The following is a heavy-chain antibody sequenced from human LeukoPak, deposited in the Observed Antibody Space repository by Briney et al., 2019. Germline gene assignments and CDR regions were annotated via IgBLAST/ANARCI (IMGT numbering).Heavy chain of an antibody. CDR2: IYTSGIT. J-gene: IGHJ6*03. CDR3: ARTPLGYYMDV. D-gene: IGHD7-27*01. CDR1: GGSISSYY. V-gene: IGHV4-4*09. Sequence: SDTLSLTCTVSGGSISSYYWSWIRQPPAKGLEWIGYIYTSGITNYNPSRKSRVTISVDTSKNQLSLKLSSVTAADTAVYYCARTPLGYYMDVWGKGTTVTVSS.